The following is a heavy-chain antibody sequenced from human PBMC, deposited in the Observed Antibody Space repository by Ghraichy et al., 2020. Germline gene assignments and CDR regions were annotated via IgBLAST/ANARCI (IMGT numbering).Heavy chain of an antibody. Sequence: LSLTCAASGFSFSNNGMIWVRQAPGKGLEWVSYISSTSTTIYYADSVKGRFTISRDNAKSSLYLRMISLRDDDTAVYYCAKVGGDSDNNWFDPWGQGTLVTVSS. D-gene: IGHD2-21*02. CDR2: ISSTSTTI. CDR3: AKVGGDSDNNWFDP. V-gene: IGHV3-48*02. CDR1: GFSFSNNG. J-gene: IGHJ5*02.